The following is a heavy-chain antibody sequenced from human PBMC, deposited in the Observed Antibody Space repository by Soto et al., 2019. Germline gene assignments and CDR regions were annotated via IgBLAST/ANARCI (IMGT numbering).Heavy chain of an antibody. CDR1: GFTFDDYA. D-gene: IGHD3-22*01. CDR2: ISWNSGSI. J-gene: IGHJ4*02. CDR3: AKDYGVVITIDFDY. V-gene: IGHV3-9*01. Sequence: EVQLVESGGGLVQPGRSLRLSCAASGFTFDDYAMHWVRQAPGKGLEWVSGISWNSGSIGYADSVKGRFTISRDNAKNSLYLQMNSLRAEDTALYYCAKDYGVVITIDFDYWCQGTLVTVSS.